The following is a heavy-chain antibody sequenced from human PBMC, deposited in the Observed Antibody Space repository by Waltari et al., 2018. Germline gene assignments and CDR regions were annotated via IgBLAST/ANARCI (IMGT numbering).Heavy chain of an antibody. V-gene: IGHV4-39*07. CDR3: ARGLGGDHESGYFDYRLDV. D-gene: IGHD3-9*01. CDR1: GDYITNTNYH. CDR2: IFFNGAS. J-gene: IGHJ6*02. Sequence: QLQLQESGPGLVKPSETLSLACTVSGDYITNTNYHWAWIRRPPGKGLQWIATIFFNGASYYNRSLESRVLISVDTSKIQFSLRVTSVTVADTAVYFWARGLGGDHESGYFDYRLDVWGQGTTVTVSS.